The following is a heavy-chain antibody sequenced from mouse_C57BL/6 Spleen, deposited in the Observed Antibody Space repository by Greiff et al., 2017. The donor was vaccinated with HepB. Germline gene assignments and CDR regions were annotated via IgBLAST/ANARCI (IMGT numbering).Heavy chain of an antibody. V-gene: IGHV1-26*01. CDR1: GYTFTDYY. D-gene: IGHD2-3*01. J-gene: IGHJ3*01. CDR3: ARRDGYYGVLFAY. Sequence: EVQLQQSGPELVKPGASVKISCKASGYTFTDYYMNWVKQSHGKSLEWIGDINPNNGGTSYNQKFKGKATLTVDKSSSTAYMELRSLTSEDSAVYYCARRDGYYGVLFAYWGQGTLVTVSA. CDR2: INPNNGGT.